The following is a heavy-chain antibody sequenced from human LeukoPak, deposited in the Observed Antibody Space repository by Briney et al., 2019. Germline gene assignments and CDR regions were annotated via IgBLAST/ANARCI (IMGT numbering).Heavy chain of an antibody. CDR3: ARYCSSTSCMDV. CDR1: GFTFSSYS. J-gene: IGHJ6*03. Sequence: GGSLRLSCAASGFTFSSYSMNWVRQAPGKGLEWVSSTSSSSSYIYYADSVKGRFTISRDNAKNSLYLQMNSLRAEDTAVYYCARYCSSTSCMDVWGKGTTVTVSS. V-gene: IGHV3-21*01. CDR2: TSSSSSYI. D-gene: IGHD2-2*01.